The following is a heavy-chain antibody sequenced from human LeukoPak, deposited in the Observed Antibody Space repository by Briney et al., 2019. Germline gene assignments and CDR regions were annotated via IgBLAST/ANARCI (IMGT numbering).Heavy chain of an antibody. CDR2: ISYDGSNK. J-gene: IGHJ3*02. CDR3: ARYYGAFDI. V-gene: IGHV3-30*03. CDR1: GFTFSSYG. Sequence: GSLRLSCAASGFTFSSYGMHWVRQAPGKGLEWVAVISYDGSNKYYADSVKGRFTISRDNSKNTLYLQMNSLRAEDTAVYYCARYYGAFDIWGQGTMVTVSS. D-gene: IGHD4-17*01.